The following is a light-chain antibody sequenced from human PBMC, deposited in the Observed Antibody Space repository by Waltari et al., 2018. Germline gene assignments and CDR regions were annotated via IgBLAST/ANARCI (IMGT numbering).Light chain of an antibody. CDR2: KVS. J-gene: IGKJ5*01. CDR1: QSFVYTNGISY. CDR3: MQATHWPVT. V-gene: IGKV2-30*01. Sequence: DVGLPNSPLSRPVTQGQPASISCRSSQSFVYTNGISYLNWFHQRPGQAPRRLIYKVSNRDSGVPDRFSGSGSGTDFTLMISSVEADDVGVYFCMQATHWPVTFGQGTRLEIK.